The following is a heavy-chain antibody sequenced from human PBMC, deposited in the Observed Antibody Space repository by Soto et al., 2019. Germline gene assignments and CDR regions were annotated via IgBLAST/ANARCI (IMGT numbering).Heavy chain of an antibody. V-gene: IGHV1-69*01. D-gene: IGHD6-13*01. CDR2: IIPIFGTA. CDR1: GGTFSSYA. Sequence: QVQLVQYGAEVKKPGSSVKVSCKASGGTFSSYAISWVRQAPGQGLEWMGGIIPIFGTANYAQKFQGRVTITADESKSTAYMELSSLRSEDTAVYYCARGGIAGVRTPFDFDYLGQGTLVTVSS. J-gene: IGHJ4*02. CDR3: ARGGIAGVRTPFDFDY.